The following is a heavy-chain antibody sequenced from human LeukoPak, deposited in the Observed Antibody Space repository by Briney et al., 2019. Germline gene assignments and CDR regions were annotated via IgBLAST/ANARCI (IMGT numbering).Heavy chain of an antibody. Sequence: PGGSLRLSCAASGFTFSTYWLSWVRQAPGKGLEWVANIKQDGSEKYYVDSVRGRFTISRDNAKNSLYLQMNTLRAEDTATYYCARSPLKWELPGYWGQGTLVTGSS. CDR1: GFTFSTYW. CDR3: ARSPLKWELPGY. D-gene: IGHD1-26*01. V-gene: IGHV3-7*01. CDR2: IKQDGSEK. J-gene: IGHJ4*02.